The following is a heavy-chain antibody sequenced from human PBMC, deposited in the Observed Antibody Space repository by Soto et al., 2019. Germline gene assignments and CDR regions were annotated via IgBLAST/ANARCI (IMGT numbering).Heavy chain of an antibody. V-gene: IGHV4-39*01. CDR1: GGSISSSSYY. CDR3: ASITMIVRAMDV. J-gene: IGHJ6*02. Sequence: SETLSLTCTVSGGSISSSSYYWGWIRQPPGKGLEWIGSIYYSGSTYYNPSLKSRVTISVDTSKNQFSLKLSSVTAADTAVYYCASITMIVRAMDVWGQGTTVTV. CDR2: IYYSGST. D-gene: IGHD3-22*01.